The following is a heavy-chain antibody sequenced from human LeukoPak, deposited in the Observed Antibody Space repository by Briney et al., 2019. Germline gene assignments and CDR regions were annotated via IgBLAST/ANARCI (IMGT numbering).Heavy chain of an antibody. J-gene: IGHJ4*02. D-gene: IGHD2-2*01. CDR3: ARRYCTRTSCYAYFDY. Sequence: SETLSLTYTVAGGSISSYYWSWIRQPAGEGLEWIGRIYTSVSTNYNPSLKSRVTMSVDTSKNQFSLKLSSVTAADTAVYYCARRYCTRTSCYAYFDYWGQGILVTVSS. V-gene: IGHV4-4*07. CDR2: IYTSVST. CDR1: GGSISSYY.